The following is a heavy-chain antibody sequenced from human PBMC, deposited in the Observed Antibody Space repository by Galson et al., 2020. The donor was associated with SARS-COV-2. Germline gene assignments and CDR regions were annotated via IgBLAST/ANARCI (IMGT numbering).Heavy chain of an antibody. CDR2: IYHSGST. Sequence: SETLSLTCTVSGYSISSGYYWGWIRQPPGKGLEWIGSIYHSGSTYYNQSLKSRVTISVDTSKNQFSLKLSSVTAADTAVYYCARDLGGSYTDAFDIWGQGTMVTVSS. D-gene: IGHD1-26*01. V-gene: IGHV4-38-2*02. CDR1: GYSISSGYY. J-gene: IGHJ3*02. CDR3: ARDLGGSYTDAFDI.